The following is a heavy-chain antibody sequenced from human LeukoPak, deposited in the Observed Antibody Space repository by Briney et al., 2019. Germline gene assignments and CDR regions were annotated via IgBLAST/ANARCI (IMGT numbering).Heavy chain of an antibody. D-gene: IGHD6-13*01. J-gene: IGHJ6*03. CDR1: GYTFTTYG. CDR3: ARGGIAAAGTLYYYMDV. CDR2: ISGYNGNT. Sequence: ASVKVSCKASGYTFTTYGISWVRQAPGQGLEWMGWISGYNGNTNYAQKFQGRVTMTTDTSTTTAYMELRSLRSDDTAVYYCARGGIAAAGTLYYYMDVWGKGTTVTVSS. V-gene: IGHV1-18*01.